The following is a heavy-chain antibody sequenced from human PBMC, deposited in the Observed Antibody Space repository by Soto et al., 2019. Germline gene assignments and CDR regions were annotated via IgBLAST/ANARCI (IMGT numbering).Heavy chain of an antibody. CDR3: ARGPSGCYYYGSGYLPLYP. CDR2: ISTSSSYI. Sequence: PGGSLRLSCAASGFTFSSYSMNWVRQAPGKGLEWVSSISTSSSYIYYADSVKGRFTISRDNAKNSLYLQMNSLRAEDTAVYYCARGPSGCYYYGSGYLPLYPRGQRTPVPVS. J-gene: IGHJ5*02. D-gene: IGHD3-22*01. CDR1: GFTFSSYS. V-gene: IGHV3-21*01.